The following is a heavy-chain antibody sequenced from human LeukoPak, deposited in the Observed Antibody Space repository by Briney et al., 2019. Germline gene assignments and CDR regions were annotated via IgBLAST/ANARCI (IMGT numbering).Heavy chain of an antibody. D-gene: IGHD3-3*01. Sequence: SEALSLTCTVSGGSISSSAYHWGWIRQPPGKGLEWIGSISFFGSTYYSPSLKSRVTISVDTSKNQFSLKLSSVTAADTAVYYCARAYYDFWSGYYSGHYYYMDVWGKGTTVTVSS. CDR1: GGSISSSAYH. CDR3: ARAYYDFWSGYYSGHYYYMDV. V-gene: IGHV4-39*07. CDR2: ISFFGST. J-gene: IGHJ6*03.